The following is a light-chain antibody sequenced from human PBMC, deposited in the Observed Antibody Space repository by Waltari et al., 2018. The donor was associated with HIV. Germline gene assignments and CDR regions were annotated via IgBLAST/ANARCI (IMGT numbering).Light chain of an antibody. CDR1: SSDIGAYDS. J-gene: IGLJ3*02. CDR2: EVT. V-gene: IGLV2-8*01. Sequence: QSALTQPPSASGSLGQSVTISCTGSSSDIGAYDSVSWFQQHPRSAPKLVLYEVTSRPSTVSDRCSGSRSGSTAFLTVAGLQPDDEATYFCSSYGDSLRVLFGGGTNVTVL. CDR3: SSYGDSLRVL.